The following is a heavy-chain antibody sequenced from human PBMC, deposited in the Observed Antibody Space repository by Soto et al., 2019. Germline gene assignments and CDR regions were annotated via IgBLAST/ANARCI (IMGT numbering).Heavy chain of an antibody. V-gene: IGHV4-39*02. D-gene: IGHD2-2*01. CDR3: ARLVVVAPVANV. CDR2: IFYTGTT. CDR1: GGSINYNSYH. J-gene: IGHJ4*02. Sequence: QLQLQESGPGLVKPSETLSLTCSVSGGSINYNSYHWGWIRQPPGQGLEWIGSIFYTGTTFYNPSLESRVTMSVDTSKNSFSLHLTSVTAADTAVYFCARLVVVAPVANVGGQGTLVTVSS.